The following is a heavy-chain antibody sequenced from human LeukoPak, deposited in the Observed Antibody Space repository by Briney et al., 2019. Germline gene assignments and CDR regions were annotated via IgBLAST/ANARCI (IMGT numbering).Heavy chain of an antibody. J-gene: IGHJ2*01. CDR2: ISGSGAST. D-gene: IGHD2-2*01. CDR1: GFTFSSYA. V-gene: IGHV3-23*01. CDR3: AKSMYCSSTSCRTGYFDL. Sequence: GGSLRLSCAASGFTFSSYAMNWVRQAPGKGLEWVSAISGSGASTNYADSVKGRFTISRDTSKITLYLQMNSLRAEDTAVYYCAKSMYCSSTSCRTGYFDLWGRGTLVTASS.